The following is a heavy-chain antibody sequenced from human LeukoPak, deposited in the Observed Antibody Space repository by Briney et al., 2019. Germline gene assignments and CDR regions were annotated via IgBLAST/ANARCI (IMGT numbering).Heavy chain of an antibody. V-gene: IGHV4-39*01. CDR3: VRRKSYSGFDY. Sequence: SETLSLTCTVSGGSISSTTYYWGWLRQPPGKGLEWIGSIYYSGSTYYNSSLKSRLTISVDTSKSQFSLKLRSVTAADTAVYYCVRRKSYSGFDYWGQGALVTVSS. D-gene: IGHD3-10*01. J-gene: IGHJ4*02. CDR2: IYYSGST. CDR1: GGSISSTTYY.